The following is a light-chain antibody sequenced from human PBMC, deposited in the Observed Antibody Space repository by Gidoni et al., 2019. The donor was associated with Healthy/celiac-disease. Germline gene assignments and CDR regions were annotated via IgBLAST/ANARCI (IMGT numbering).Light chain of an antibody. CDR3: QQYYSTPIT. Sequence: DIVMTQSPDSLDVSLGERATSNCTYSQSVLYSSNNKNYLAWYQQKPGQPPKLLIYCASTRESGVPDRFSGSGSGTDFTLTISSLQAEDVAVYYCQQYYSTPITFGQGTRLEIK. J-gene: IGKJ5*01. CDR2: CAS. V-gene: IGKV4-1*01. CDR1: QSVLYSSNNKNY.